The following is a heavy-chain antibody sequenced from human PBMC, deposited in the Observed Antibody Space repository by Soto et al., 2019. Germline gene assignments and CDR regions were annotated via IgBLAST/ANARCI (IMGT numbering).Heavy chain of an antibody. CDR3: ARHGEEGPPILLYVDY. V-gene: IGHV4-39*01. CDR1: GGSISSSSYY. D-gene: IGHD2-21*02. Sequence: QLQLQESGPGLVKPSETLSLTCTVSGGSISSSSYYWGWIRQPPGKGLEWIGSIYYSGSTYYNPSLKSRVTISVDTSKNQFSLKLSSVTAADTAVYYCARHGEEGPPILLYVDYWGQGTLVTVSS. J-gene: IGHJ4*02. CDR2: IYYSGST.